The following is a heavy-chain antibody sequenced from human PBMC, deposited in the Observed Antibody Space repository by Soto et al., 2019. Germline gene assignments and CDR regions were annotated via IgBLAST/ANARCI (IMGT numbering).Heavy chain of an antibody. CDR3: ARTYYDILTGYYLYYYGMNV. Sequence: HPGGSLRLSCAASGFTFSSYGMHWVRQAPGKGLEWVAVIWYDGSNKYYADSVKGRFTISRDNSKNTLYLQMNSLRAEDTAVYYCARTYYDILTGYYLYYYGMNVWGQGTTVTVSS. J-gene: IGHJ6*02. CDR1: GFTFSSYG. V-gene: IGHV3-33*01. D-gene: IGHD3-9*01. CDR2: IWYDGSNK.